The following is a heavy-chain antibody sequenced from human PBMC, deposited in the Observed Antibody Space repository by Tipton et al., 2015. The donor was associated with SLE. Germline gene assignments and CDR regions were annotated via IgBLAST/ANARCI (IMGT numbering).Heavy chain of an antibody. CDR2: INHSGST. V-gene: IGHV4-34*01. Sequence: TLSLTCAVYGGSFSGYYWSWIRQPPGKGLEWIGEINHSGSTNYNPSLKSRVTISVDTSKNQFSLKLSSVTAADTAVYYCARGFTMVRGLFDYWGQGPLVTVPS. D-gene: IGHD3-10*01. CDR3: ARGFTMVRGLFDY. CDR1: GGSFSGYY. J-gene: IGHJ4*02.